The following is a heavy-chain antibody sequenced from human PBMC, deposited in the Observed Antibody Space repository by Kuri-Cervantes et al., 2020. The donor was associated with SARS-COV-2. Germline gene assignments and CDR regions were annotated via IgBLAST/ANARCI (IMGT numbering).Heavy chain of an antibody. Sequence: SGPTLVKPTETLTLTCTVSGFSLSNARMGVSWIRQPPGKALEWLAHIFSNDEKSYSTSLKSRLTIPKDTSKSQVVLTMTNMDPVDTATYYCAHSKYYGGGLFDYWGQGTLVTVSS. CDR2: IFSNDEK. D-gene: IGHD4-23*01. J-gene: IGHJ4*02. CDR1: GFSLSNARMG. CDR3: AHSKYYGGGLFDY. V-gene: IGHV2-26*01.